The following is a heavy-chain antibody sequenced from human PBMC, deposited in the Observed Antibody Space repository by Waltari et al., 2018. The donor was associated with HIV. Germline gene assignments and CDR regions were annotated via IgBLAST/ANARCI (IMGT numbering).Heavy chain of an antibody. CDR3: ARGYYYDSSGYTAFDY. D-gene: IGHD3-22*01. Sequence: QGQPVQSGAEVNKPGASVKVSCKASGYTFTVYSIHCVLTPPGQGLEWMGWINPNSGGTNYAQKFQGRVTMTRDTSISTAYMELSRLRSDDTAVYYCARGYYYDSSGYTAFDYWGQGTLVTVSS. CDR1: GYTFTVYS. J-gene: IGHJ4*02. CDR2: INPNSGGT. V-gene: IGHV1-2*02.